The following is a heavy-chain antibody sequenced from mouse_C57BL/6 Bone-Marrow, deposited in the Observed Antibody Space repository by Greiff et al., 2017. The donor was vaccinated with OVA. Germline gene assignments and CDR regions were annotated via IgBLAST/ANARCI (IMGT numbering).Heavy chain of an antibody. J-gene: IGHJ2*01. D-gene: IGHD1-1*01. V-gene: IGHV1-81*01. Sequence: VKLVESGAELARPGASVKLSCKASGYTFTSYGISWVKQRTGQGLEWIGEIYPRSGNTYYNEKFKGKATLTADKSSSTAYMELRSLTSEDSAVYFCARQTTVVATEDFDYWGQGTTLTVSS. CDR3: ARQTTVVATEDFDY. CDR2: IYPRSGNT. CDR1: GYTFTSYG.